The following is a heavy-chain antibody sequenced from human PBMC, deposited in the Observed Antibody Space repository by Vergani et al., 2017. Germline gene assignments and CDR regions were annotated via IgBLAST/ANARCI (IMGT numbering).Heavy chain of an antibody. V-gene: IGHV1-69*01. J-gene: IGHJ4*02. CDR2: IIPIFGTA. Sequence: QVQLVQSGAEVKKPGSSVKVSCKASGGTFSSYAISWVRQAPGQGLEWMGGIIPIFGTANYAQKFHGRVTITADESTSTAYMELSSLRSEDTAVYYCARDXPAPPGVGIWGFDYWGQGTLVTVSS. CDR3: ARDXPAPPGVGIWGFDY. D-gene: IGHD2-8*01. CDR1: GGTFSSYA.